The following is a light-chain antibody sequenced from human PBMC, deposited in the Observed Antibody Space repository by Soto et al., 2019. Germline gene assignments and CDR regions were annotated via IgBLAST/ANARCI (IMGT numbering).Light chain of an antibody. V-gene: IGLV2-14*03. CDR2: DVT. CDR1: SSDVGGYNW. J-gene: IGLJ1*01. Sequence: QSALTQPASVSGSPGQSITISCTGTSSDVGGYNWVSWYQHHPGKAPKLMIYDVTNRPSGVSNRFSGSKSGNTASLTISGLQAEDEADYYCVSYPSRSTYVFGYGTKLTVL. CDR3: VSYPSRSTYV.